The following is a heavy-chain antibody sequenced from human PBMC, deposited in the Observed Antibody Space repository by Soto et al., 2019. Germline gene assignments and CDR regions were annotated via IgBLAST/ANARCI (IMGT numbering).Heavy chain of an antibody. CDR2: IYYSGST. J-gene: IGHJ5*02. Sequence: SETLSLTCTVSGGSISSSSYYWGWIRQPPGKGLEWIGSIYYSGSTYYNPSLKSRVTISVDTSKNQFSLKLSSVAAADTAVYYCARLGAARRSWFDPWGQGTLVTVSS. CDR1: GGSISSSSYY. D-gene: IGHD6-6*01. V-gene: IGHV4-39*01. CDR3: ARLGAARRSWFDP.